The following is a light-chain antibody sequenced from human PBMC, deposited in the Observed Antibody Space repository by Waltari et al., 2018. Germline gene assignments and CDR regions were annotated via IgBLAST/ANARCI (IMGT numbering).Light chain of an antibody. J-gene: IGKJ5*01. CDR2: AAS. CDR3: QQSYITPTT. Sequence: DIQMTQSPSSLSASVGDRVTITCRASQSIISYLNWYQQKPGKAPKLLIYAASSLQSGVPSRFSGSGSVTDFTLTISSLQPEDFATYYCQQSYITPTTFGQGTRLEIK. CDR1: QSIISY. V-gene: IGKV1-39*01.